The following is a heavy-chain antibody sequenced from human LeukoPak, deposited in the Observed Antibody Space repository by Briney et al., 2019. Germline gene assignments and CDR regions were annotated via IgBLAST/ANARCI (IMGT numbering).Heavy chain of an antibody. D-gene: IGHD6-19*01. CDR3: ARGSSGWQTFDY. J-gene: IGHJ4*02. CDR2: IYSDGST. V-gene: IGHV4-4*08. Sequence: SETLPLTCSVSGGSMSGYYWSWLRQPPGKELEWIAHIYSDGSTIYNPSLKSRVTISLDTSKNQFSLRVNSVTAADTVVYYCARGSSGWQTFDYWGQGTLVTVSS. CDR1: GGSMSGYY.